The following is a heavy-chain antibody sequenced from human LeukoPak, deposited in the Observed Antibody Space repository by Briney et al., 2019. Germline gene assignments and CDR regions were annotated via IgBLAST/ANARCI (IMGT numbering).Heavy chain of an antibody. D-gene: IGHD1-26*01. CDR3: ARDWIVGATIPFDY. V-gene: IGHV3-21*01. CDR1: GFTFSSYS. J-gene: IGHJ4*02. CDR2: ISSSSSYI. Sequence: PGGSLRLYCAASGFTFSSYSMNWVRQAPGKGLEWVSSISSSSSYIYYADSVKGRFTISRDNAKNSLYLQMNSLRAEDTAVYYCARDWIVGATIPFDYWGQGTLVTVSS.